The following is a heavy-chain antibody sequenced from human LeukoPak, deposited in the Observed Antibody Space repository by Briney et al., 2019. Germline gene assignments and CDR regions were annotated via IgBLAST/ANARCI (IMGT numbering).Heavy chain of an antibody. J-gene: IGHJ4*02. CDR2: INPNSGGT. D-gene: IGHD3-16*01. V-gene: IGHV1-2*02. Sequence: GASVKVSCKASGYTFSGYYMHWVRQVPGQGLEWMGWINPNSGGTKYVQKFQGRVTMTRDTSISTAYMELSRLRSDDTAVYYCASGSLASYFDHWGQGTLVTVSS. CDR3: ASGSLASYFDH. CDR1: GYTFSGYY.